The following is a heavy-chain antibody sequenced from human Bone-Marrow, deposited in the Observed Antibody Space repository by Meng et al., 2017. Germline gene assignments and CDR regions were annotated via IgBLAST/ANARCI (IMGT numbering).Heavy chain of an antibody. CDR1: GYTFTSYY. Sequence: ASVKVSCKASGYTFTSYYMHWVRQAPGQGLEWMGIINPSGGSTSYAQKFQGRVTMTRDTSTSTVYMELSSLRSEDTAVYYCARDGKKLWFGELSPYFDYWGQGNLVTVSS. CDR2: INPSGGST. D-gene: IGHD3-10*01. J-gene: IGHJ4*02. CDR3: ARDGKKLWFGELSPYFDY. V-gene: IGHV1-46*01.